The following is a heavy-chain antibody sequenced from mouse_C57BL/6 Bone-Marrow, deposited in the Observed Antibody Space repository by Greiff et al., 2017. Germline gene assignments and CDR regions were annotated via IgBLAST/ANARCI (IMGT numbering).Heavy chain of an antibody. Sequence: VHVKQSGAELVKPGASVKLSCTASGFNIQDYYMHWVKQRTEQGLEWIGRIDPEDGETKYAPKFQGKATITADPSSNTAYLQLSSLTSEDTAVYYCARLRYPPYAMDYWGQGTSVTVSS. CDR2: IDPEDGET. CDR3: ARLRYPPYAMDY. CDR1: GFNIQDYY. J-gene: IGHJ4*01. D-gene: IGHD1-1*01. V-gene: IGHV14-2*01.